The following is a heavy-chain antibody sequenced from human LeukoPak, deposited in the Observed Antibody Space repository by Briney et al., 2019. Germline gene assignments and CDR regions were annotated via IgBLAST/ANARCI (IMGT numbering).Heavy chain of an antibody. CDR1: GFTFSNYW. Sequence: GGSLRLSCTASGFTFSNYWTTWVRQAPGKGLEWVATINKDGSEKHYVDSVRGRFTISRDNAKNSVFLQMNSLRVEDTAVYSCTNTLATSGYWGQGTLVTVSS. CDR3: TNTLATSGY. D-gene: IGHD1-1*01. CDR2: INKDGSEK. V-gene: IGHV3-7*01. J-gene: IGHJ4*02.